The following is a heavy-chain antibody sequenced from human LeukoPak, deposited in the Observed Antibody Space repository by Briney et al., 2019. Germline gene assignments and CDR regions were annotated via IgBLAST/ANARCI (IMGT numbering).Heavy chain of an antibody. CDR2: ISAYNGNT. D-gene: IGHD3-22*01. CDR1: GYTFTSYG. V-gene: IGHV1-18*01. CDR3: AREVIGSDISGYYLDWYYYYGMDV. Sequence: GASVKVSCKASGYTFTSYGISWVRQAPGQGLEWMGWISAYNGNTNYAQKLQGRVTMTTDTSTSTAYMELRSLRSEDTAVYYCAREVIGSDISGYYLDWYYYYGMDVWGQGTTVTVSS. J-gene: IGHJ6*02.